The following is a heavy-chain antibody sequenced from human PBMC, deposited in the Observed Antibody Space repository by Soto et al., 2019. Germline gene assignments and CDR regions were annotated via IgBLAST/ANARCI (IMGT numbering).Heavy chain of an antibody. CDR2: ISAYNGNT. CDR1: GYTFTSSG. CDR3: AIFRGSYDSSGHYCF. V-gene: IGHV1-18*01. J-gene: IGHJ4*02. D-gene: IGHD3-22*01. Sequence: GASVKVSCKASGYTFTSSGISWVRQAPGQGLEWMGWISAYNGNTNYAQKLQGRVTMTTDTSTSTANMELRSLRSDDPAVYYCAIFRGSYDSSGHYCFWGQGTLVTVSS.